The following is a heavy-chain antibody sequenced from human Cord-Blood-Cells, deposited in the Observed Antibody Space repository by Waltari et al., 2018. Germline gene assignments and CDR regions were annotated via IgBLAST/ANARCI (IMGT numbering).Heavy chain of an antibody. CDR1: GGSISSSSYY. V-gene: IGHV4-39*01. CDR2: IYYSGST. Sequence: QLQLQESGPGLVKPSETLSLTCTVPGGSISSSSYYWGWIRQPPGKGLEWIGSIYYSGSTYYSPSLKSRVTISVDTSKNQFSLKLSSVTAADTAVYYCARLWGPSYWGQGTLVTVSS. CDR3: ARLWGPSY. J-gene: IGHJ4*02. D-gene: IGHD3-16*01.